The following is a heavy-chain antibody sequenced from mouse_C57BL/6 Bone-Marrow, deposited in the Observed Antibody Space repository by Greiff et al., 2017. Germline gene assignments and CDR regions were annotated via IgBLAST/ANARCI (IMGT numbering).Heavy chain of an antibody. CDR3: ARWRRWLLRGYAMDY. D-gene: IGHD2-3*01. J-gene: IGHJ4*01. Sequence: VQLQQSGPELVKPGASVKISCKASGYSFTGYYMNWVKQSPEKSLEWIGEINPSTGGTTYNQKFKAKATLTVDKSSSTAYMQLKSLTSEDSAVYYCARWRRWLLRGYAMDYWGQGSSVTVSS. CDR2: INPSTGGT. CDR1: GYSFTGYY. V-gene: IGHV1-42*01.